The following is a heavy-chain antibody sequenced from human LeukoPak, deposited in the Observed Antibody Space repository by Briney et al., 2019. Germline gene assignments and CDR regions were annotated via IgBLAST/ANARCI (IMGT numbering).Heavy chain of an antibody. V-gene: IGHV1-8*01. CDR1: GYTFTSYD. CDR3: ARGNDYGSGSYYYYYYGMDV. Sequence: ASVKVSCKASGYTFTSYDINWVRQATGQGLEWMGWMNPNSGNIGYAQKFQGRVTMTRNTSISTAYMELSSLRSEDTAVYYCARGNDYGSGSYYYYYYGMDVWGQGTTVTVSS. J-gene: IGHJ6*02. CDR2: MNPNSGNI. D-gene: IGHD3-10*01.